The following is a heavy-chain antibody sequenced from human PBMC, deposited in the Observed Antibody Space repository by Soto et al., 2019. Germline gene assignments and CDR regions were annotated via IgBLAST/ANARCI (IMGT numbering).Heavy chain of an antibody. D-gene: IGHD2-15*01. Sequence: QVQLVESGGGVVQPGRSLRLSCAASGFTFSSYAMHLVRQAPGKGLEWVAAISYDGSNKYYEDFVKGLFTISRDNSKNQRYLQMNSLGDEGTGDYYGERDWGYCSGGYVDSWGQGTLVTVSS. J-gene: IGHJ4*02. CDR2: ISYDGSNK. CDR3: ERDWGYCSGGYVDS. CDR1: GFTFSSYA. V-gene: IGHV3-30-3*01.